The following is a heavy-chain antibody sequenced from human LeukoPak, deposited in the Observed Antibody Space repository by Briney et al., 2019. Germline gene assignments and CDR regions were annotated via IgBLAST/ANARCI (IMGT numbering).Heavy chain of an antibody. Sequence: GGSLRLSCAASAFTFSEYYMTWLRQAPGKGLEWVSYIGTSGSPIYYAHSVKGRFTISRDDAKNSLYLQMTSLRADDTAVYYCARRSEFGVLYYMDIWGKGTTVTVSS. V-gene: IGHV3-11*04. CDR2: IGTSGSPI. CDR1: AFTFSEYY. CDR3: ARRSEFGVLYYMDI. D-gene: IGHD3-16*01. J-gene: IGHJ6*03.